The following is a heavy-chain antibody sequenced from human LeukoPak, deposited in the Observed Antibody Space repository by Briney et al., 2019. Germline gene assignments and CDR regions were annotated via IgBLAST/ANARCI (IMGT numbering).Heavy chain of an antibody. J-gene: IGHJ3*02. D-gene: IGHD3-22*01. V-gene: IGHV1-2*06. Sequence: ASVKVSCKASGYTFTGYYMHWVRQAPGQGLEWMGRINPNSGGTNYAQKFQGRGTMTRDTSISTAYMELSRLRSDDTAVYYCASPRYYDSSGYLNDAFDIWGQGTMVTVSS. CDR1: GYTFTGYY. CDR3: ASPRYYDSSGYLNDAFDI. CDR2: INPNSGGT.